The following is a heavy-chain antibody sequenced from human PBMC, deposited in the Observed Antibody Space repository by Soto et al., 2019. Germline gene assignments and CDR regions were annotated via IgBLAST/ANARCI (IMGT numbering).Heavy chain of an antibody. D-gene: IGHD6-25*01. CDR2: IYHSGST. J-gene: IGHJ5*02. CDR3: ARQAAGILNWFDP. V-gene: IGHV4-31*03. Sequence: QVQLQESGPGLVKPSQTLSLTCTVSGGSISSGGYYWSWIRQHPGKGLEWIGYIYHSGSTYYNPSLKSRVTISLDTSKNQFSLTLSSVTAADTAVYYCARQAAGILNWFDPWGQGTLVTVSS. CDR1: GGSISSGGYY.